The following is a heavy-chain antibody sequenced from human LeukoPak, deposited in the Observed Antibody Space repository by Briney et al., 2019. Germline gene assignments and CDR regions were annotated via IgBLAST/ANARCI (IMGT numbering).Heavy chain of an antibody. J-gene: IGHJ4*02. D-gene: IGHD3-22*01. CDR2: ISSCSSTI. V-gene: IGHV3-48*01. CDR3: ARGHYYDSSGSKWGFDY. Sequence: GGSLRLSCAASGFTFSSYNMNWVRQAPGKGLEWVSYISSCSSTIYYADSVKGRFTISRDNAKNSLYLQMNSLRADDTAVYYCARGHYYDSSGSKWGFDYWGQGTLVTVSS. CDR1: GFTFSSYN.